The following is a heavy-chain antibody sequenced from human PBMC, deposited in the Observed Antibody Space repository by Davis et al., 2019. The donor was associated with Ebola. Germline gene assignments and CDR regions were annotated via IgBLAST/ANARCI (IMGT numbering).Heavy chain of an antibody. CDR2: IYNGGYT. CDR3: ARDADTSASYWYYDL. D-gene: IGHD3-16*01. Sequence: PGGSLRLSCAPSGLTVSSNYMSWVRQAPGKGLEWVSVIYNGGYTSYADSVKGRFTISRDNSKNTLYLQMNNLRVEDTAVYYCARDADTSASYWYYDLWGRGTLVTVSS. CDR1: GLTVSSNY. J-gene: IGHJ2*01. V-gene: IGHV3-53*01.